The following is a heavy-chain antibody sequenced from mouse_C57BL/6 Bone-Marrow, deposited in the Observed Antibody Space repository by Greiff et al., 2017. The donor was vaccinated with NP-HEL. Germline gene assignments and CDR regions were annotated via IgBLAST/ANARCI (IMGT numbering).Heavy chain of an antibody. Sequence: EVQLQQSGPELVKPGASVKISCKASGYTFTDYYMNWVKQSHGKSLEWIGDINPNNGGTSYNQKFKGKATLTVDKSSSTAYMELRSLTSEDSAVYDCAPDGYYVDWFAYWGQGTLVTVSA. CDR1: GYTFTDYY. D-gene: IGHD2-3*01. V-gene: IGHV1-26*01. J-gene: IGHJ3*01. CDR2: INPNNGGT. CDR3: APDGYYVDWFAY.